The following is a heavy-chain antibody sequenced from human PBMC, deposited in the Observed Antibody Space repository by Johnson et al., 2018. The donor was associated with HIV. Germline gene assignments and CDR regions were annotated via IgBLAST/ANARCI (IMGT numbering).Heavy chain of an antibody. Sequence: VQLVESGGGLVQPGGSLRLSCAASGFTFSSYWMSWVRQAPGKGLEWVANIKQDGSEKYYVDSVKGRFTISRDNSKNTLYLQMNSLRAEDTAVYYCARDPFGALDGDAFDIWGQGTMVTVSS. CDR1: GFTFSSYW. CDR3: ARDPFGALDGDAFDI. CDR2: IKQDGSEK. J-gene: IGHJ3*02. D-gene: IGHD3-10*01. V-gene: IGHV3-7*01.